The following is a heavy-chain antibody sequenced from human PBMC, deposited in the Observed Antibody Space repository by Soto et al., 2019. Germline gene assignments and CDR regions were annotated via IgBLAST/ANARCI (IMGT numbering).Heavy chain of an antibody. V-gene: IGHV3-7*03. CDR2: IKQDGSEK. J-gene: IGHJ6*02. CDR1: GFTFISYW. CDR3: ASFDSPFRYYYYGMDV. Sequence: GGSLRLSCAASGFTFISYWMICVRQSPVKGLEWVANIKQDGSEKYYVDSVKGRFTISRDNAKNSLYLQMNSLRAEDTAVYYCASFDSPFRYYYYGMDVWGQGTTVTVSS.